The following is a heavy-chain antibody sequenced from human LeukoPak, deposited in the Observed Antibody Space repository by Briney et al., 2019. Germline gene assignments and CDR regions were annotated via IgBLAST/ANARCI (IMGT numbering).Heavy chain of an antibody. CDR1: GYSFTSYW. Sequence: GESLKISCKGSGYSFTSYWISWVRQMPGKGLECMGRIDPTDSYSNYSPSFQGHVTISADKSINTAYLQWSSLKASDTAMYYCARRIFGAGPLRAFDYWGQGTLVTVSS. D-gene: IGHD3-10*02. V-gene: IGHV5-10-1*01. J-gene: IGHJ4*02. CDR2: IDPTDSYS. CDR3: ARRIFGAGPLRAFDY.